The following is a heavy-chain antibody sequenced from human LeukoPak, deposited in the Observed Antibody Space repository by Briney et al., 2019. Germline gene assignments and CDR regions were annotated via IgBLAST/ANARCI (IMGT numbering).Heavy chain of an antibody. CDR1: GFTFSSYA. Sequence: GGSLRLSCAASGFTFSSYAMNWVRQAPGKGLEWVSAISSSGSSTYYADSVKGRFTISRDNSKNTLYLQMNSMIAEDTAVYYFAKDFGGGTLGNMMFDCWGQGTLVSVSS. D-gene: IGHD2-15*01. CDR2: ISSSGSST. V-gene: IGHV3-23*01. J-gene: IGHJ4*02. CDR3: AKDFGGGTLGNMMFDC.